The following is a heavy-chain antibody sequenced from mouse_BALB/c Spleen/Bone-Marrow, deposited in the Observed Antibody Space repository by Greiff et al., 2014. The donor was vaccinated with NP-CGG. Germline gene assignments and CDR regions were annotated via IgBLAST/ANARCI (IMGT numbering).Heavy chain of an antibody. CDR2: ISSGSSTI. V-gene: IGHV5-17*02. CDR3: ARSSSSSGYFDY. CDR1: GFTFSSFA. J-gene: IGHJ2*01. Sequence: EVQGVESGGGLVQPGGSRKLSCAASGFTFSSFAMHWVRQAPEKGLEWVAYISSGSSTIYYADTVMGRFTISRDNPKNTLFLQMTSLRSEDTAMYYCARSSSSSGYFDYWGQGTTLTVSS. D-gene: IGHD1-1*01.